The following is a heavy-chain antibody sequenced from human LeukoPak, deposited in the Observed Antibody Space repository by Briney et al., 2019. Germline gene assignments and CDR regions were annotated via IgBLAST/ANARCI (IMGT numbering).Heavy chain of an antibody. CDR3: ARDRGPYGSSSSPNDY. J-gene: IGHJ4*02. Sequence: GGSLRLSCVASGFTFSSYWMSWVRQAPGKGLEWVANIKRDGSETYYVDSVKGRFTISGDNAKNSLYLQMNSLRVEDTAVYYCARDRGPYGSSSSPNDYWGQGTLVTVPS. V-gene: IGHV3-7*01. CDR2: IKRDGSET. CDR1: GFTFSSYW. D-gene: IGHD6-6*01.